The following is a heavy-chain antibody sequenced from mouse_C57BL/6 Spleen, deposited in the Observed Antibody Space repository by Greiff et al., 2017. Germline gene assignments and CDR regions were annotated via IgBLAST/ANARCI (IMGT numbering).Heavy chain of an antibody. J-gene: IGHJ3*01. V-gene: IGHV3-6*01. CDR3: ARVDGTWFAY. CDR1: GYSITSGYY. D-gene: IGHD1-1*01. CDR2: ISYDGSN. Sequence: VQLQQSGPGLVKPSQSLSLTCSVTGYSITSGYYWNWIRQFPGNKLEWMGYISYDGSNNYNPSLKNRISITRDTSKNQFFLKLNSVTTEDTATYYCARVDGTWFAYWGQGTLVTVSA.